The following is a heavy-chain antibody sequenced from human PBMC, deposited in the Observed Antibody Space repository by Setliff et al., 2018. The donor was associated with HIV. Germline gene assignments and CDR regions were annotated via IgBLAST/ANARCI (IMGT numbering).Heavy chain of an antibody. CDR1: GFTVSRTY. Sequence: PGGSLRLSCVVSGFTVSRTYVNWVRQAPGKGLEWVSVIYSGGAKYYADSLKGRLSISRDNSKNTVYLQINSLRAEDTAIYYCAARSSHLSIYGMDVWGQGTTVTVTS. CDR2: IYSGGAK. CDR3: AARSSHLSIYGMDV. J-gene: IGHJ6*02. V-gene: IGHV3-53*01. D-gene: IGHD2-21*01.